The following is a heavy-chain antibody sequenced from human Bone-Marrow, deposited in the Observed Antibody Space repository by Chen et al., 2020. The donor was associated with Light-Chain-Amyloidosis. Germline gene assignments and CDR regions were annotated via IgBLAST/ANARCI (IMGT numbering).Heavy chain of an antibody. CDR3: SRGGTSLTRYYSPMDV. V-gene: IGHV3-72*01. CDR1: GFTFSDHY. CDR2: SRNKVNGYTT. Sequence: EVHLGESGGGLVQPGGSLRLSCAASGFTFSDHYMDWVRQAPGKGLEWVGRSRNKVNGYTTEYAASVKGRFTVSRDDSKNSLYLQMASLRTDDTAVYYCSRGGTSLTRYYSPMDVWGQGTTVTVSS. D-gene: IGHD3-9*01. J-gene: IGHJ6*02.